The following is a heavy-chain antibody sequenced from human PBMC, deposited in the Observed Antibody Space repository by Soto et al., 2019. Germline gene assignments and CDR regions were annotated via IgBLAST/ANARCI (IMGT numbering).Heavy chain of an antibody. Sequence: QVQLVESGGGVVQPGRSLRLSCAASGFPFSSYGMHWVRQAPGKGLEWVAVIWYDGSNKYYADSVKGRFTISRDNSKNTLYLQMNSLRAEDTAVYYCARDIGYDSSGFYSWGFGYWGQGTLVTVSS. J-gene: IGHJ4*02. CDR2: IWYDGSNK. CDR3: ARDIGYDSSGFYSWGFGY. CDR1: GFPFSSYG. V-gene: IGHV3-33*01. D-gene: IGHD3-22*01.